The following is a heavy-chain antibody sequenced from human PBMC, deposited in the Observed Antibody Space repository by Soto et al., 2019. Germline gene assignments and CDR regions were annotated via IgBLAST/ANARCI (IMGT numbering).Heavy chain of an antibody. CDR3: ARQWDY. V-gene: IGHV4-59*08. CDR1: GASIRSDY. CDR2: IYDSERT. J-gene: IGHJ4*02. Sequence: QVQLQESGPGLVKPSETLSLTCAVSGASIRSDYWSWIRQIPGRGLEWLGYIYDSERTNYHPSLRSRVTISADTSKNQFYLKVRSVTAADTDVYYCARQWDYWGQGILVTVSS.